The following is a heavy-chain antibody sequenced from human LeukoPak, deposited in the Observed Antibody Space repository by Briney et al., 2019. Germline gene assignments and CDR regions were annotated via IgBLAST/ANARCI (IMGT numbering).Heavy chain of an antibody. J-gene: IGHJ4*02. CDR1: GFTFSSYA. D-gene: IGHD4-11*01. CDR3: VKDLLQVTMKKLDH. V-gene: IGHV3-64D*06. CDR2: IRSDGVDV. Sequence: GGSLRLSCSVSGFTFSSYAMHWVRQAPGKGLEYVSVIRSDGVDVYYTDSVEGRFTISRDNSKNTLYLQMSSLRPEDTAVYYCVKDLLQVTMKKLDHWGQGTLVTVSS.